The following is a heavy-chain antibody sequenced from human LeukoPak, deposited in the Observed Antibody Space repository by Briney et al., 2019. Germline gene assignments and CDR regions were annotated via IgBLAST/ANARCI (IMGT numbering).Heavy chain of an antibody. J-gene: IGHJ4*02. D-gene: IGHD3-22*01. CDR3: ARGLNYYDSSGYPPFDY. CDR1: GFTFSSYG. CDR2: ISSSGSTI. Sequence: GGSLRLSCAASGFTFSSYGMHWVRQAPGKGLEWVSYISSSGSTIYYADSVKGRFTISRDNAKNSLYLQMNSLRAEDTAVYYCARGLNYYDSSGYPPFDYWGQGTLVTVSS. V-gene: IGHV3-48*04.